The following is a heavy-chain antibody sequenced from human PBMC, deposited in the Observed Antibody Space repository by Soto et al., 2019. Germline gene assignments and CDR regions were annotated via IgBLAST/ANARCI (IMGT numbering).Heavy chain of an antibody. V-gene: IGHV5-51*01. D-gene: IGHD2-15*01. J-gene: IGHJ6*02. CDR3: ARTSSAGRRYYSGMDV. Sequence: PGESLKISCKGSGYTFTSYWIGWVRQMPGKGLEWMGIIYPGDSDTRYSPSFQGQVTISADRSINTVYLHWSSLKASDTAMYYCARTSSAGRRYYSGMDVWGQGTTVTVSS. CDR1: GYTFTSYW. CDR2: IYPGDSDT.